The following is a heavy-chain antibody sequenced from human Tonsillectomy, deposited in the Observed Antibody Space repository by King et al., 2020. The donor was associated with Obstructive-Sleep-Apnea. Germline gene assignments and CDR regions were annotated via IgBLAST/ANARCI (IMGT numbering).Heavy chain of an antibody. V-gene: IGHV4-39*07. J-gene: IGHJ5*02. CDR3: AGTYCSGGSCYLSNWFDP. CDR1: GGSISSSSYY. CDR2: IYYSGST. Sequence: LQLQESGPGLVKPSETLSLTCTVSGGSISSSSYYWGWIRHPPWKGLEWIVRIYYSGSTYYNPSLKSRVTISVDTSKNQFSLKLSSVTAADTAVYYCAGTYCSGGSCYLSNWFDPWGQGTLVTVSS. D-gene: IGHD2-15*01.